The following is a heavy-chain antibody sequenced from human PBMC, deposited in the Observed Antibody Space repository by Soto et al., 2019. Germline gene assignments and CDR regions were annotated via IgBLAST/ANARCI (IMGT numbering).Heavy chain of an antibody. J-gene: IGHJ4*02. D-gene: IGHD1-1*01. Sequence: SETLSLTCTVSGGSISSGGYYWSWIRQHPGKGLEWIGYIYYSGSTYYNPSLKSRVTISVDTSKNQFSLKLSSVTAADTAVYYCARVQRHSRLLDYWGPGTLVTVSS. CDR2: IYYSGST. V-gene: IGHV4-31*03. CDR3: ARVQRHSRLLDY. CDR1: GGSISSGGYY.